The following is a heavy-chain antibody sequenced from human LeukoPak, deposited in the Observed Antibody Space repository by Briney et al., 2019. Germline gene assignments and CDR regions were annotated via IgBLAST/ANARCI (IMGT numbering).Heavy chain of an antibody. CDR1: GFSFSSYT. CDR2: TSGSSNSI. CDR3: ARDTGVAVAAASFDY. J-gene: IGHJ4*02. V-gene: IGHV3-21*01. D-gene: IGHD2-21*01. Sequence: GGSLRLSCVGSGFSFSSYTMNWVRQAPGKGLEWVSSTSGSSNSIHYIDSVEGRFTITRDNAKNSLYLQMNNLRPEDTAMYYCARDTGVAVAAASFDYWGQGTLVTVSS.